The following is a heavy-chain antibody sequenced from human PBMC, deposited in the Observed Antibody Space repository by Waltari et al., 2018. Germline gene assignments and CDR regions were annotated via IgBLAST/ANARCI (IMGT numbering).Heavy chain of an antibody. V-gene: IGHV4-34*01. CDR1: GVSFSAYY. CDR3: ASFGWYDTP. J-gene: IGHJ5*02. CDR2: INHSGST. D-gene: IGHD2-15*01. Sequence: QVQLQQWGARLLKPSETLSLTSAVHGVSFSAYYWSWIRQPPGKGLEWIGEINHSGSTNYNPSLKSRVTISVDTSKNQFSLKLSSVTAADTAVYYCASFGWYDTPWGQGTLVTVSS.